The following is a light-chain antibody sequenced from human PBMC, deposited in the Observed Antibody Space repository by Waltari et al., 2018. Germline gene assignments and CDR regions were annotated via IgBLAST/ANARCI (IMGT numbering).Light chain of an antibody. CDR2: GAS. V-gene: IGKV3-20*01. CDR1: QSVDLNY. CDR3: QQYGKSPLT. Sequence: EIVLTQSPGTLSLSPGERANLSCRASQSVDLNYFAWSQQKPGQAPRLLIYGASSRATGIPDRFSGSVSGTDFTLTISRLEPEDFAVYHCQQYGKSPLTFGGGTKVEIK. J-gene: IGKJ4*01.